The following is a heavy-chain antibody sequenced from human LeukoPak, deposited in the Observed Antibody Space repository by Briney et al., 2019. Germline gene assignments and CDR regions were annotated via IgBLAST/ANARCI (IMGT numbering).Heavy chain of an antibody. D-gene: IGHD2-2*01. CDR2: IYSGGST. Sequence: PGGSLRLSCAASGFTVSSNYMSWVRQAPGKGLEWVSVIYSGGSTYYADSVKGRFTISRDNSKNTLYLQMNSLRAEDTAVYYCAKEDIVVVPGPFDYWGQGTLVTVSS. CDR3: AKEDIVVVPGPFDY. V-gene: IGHV3-53*01. J-gene: IGHJ4*02. CDR1: GFTVSSNY.